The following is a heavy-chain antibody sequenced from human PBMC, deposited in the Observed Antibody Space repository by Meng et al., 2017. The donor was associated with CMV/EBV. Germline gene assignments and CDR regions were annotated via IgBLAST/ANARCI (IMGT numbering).Heavy chain of an antibody. D-gene: IGHD1-26*01. Sequence: GGSLRLSCAASGFTFSSYGMHWVRQAPGKGLEWVAFIRYDGSNKYYADSVKGRFTISRDNSKNSLYLQMNSLRAEDTALYHCAREWVLSRGRKQNAFDIWGQGTMVTVSS. CDR2: IRYDGSNK. CDR3: AREWVLSRGRKQNAFDI. J-gene: IGHJ3*02. CDR1: GFTFSSYG. V-gene: IGHV3-30*02.